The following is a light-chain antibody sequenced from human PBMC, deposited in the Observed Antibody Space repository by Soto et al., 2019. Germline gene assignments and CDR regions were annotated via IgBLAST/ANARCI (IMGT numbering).Light chain of an antibody. CDR2: TTS. V-gene: IGKV1-39*01. J-gene: IGKJ1*01. Sequence: DVQGTQAPSCLAASVKDRVTITCRASQSISSYLSWYQRKPGRAPDLLIYTTSNLQSGVPSRFSGSASGTHFTLTISSLLPEQFACYFCQPSYSTSWQFGQGTKVDIK. CDR1: QSISSY. CDR3: QPSYSTSWQ.